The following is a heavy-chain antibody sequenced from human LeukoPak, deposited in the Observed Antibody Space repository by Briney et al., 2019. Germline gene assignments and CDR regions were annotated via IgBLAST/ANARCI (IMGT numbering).Heavy chain of an antibody. CDR1: GFTVSSNY. D-gene: IGHD6-19*01. Sequence: PGGSLRLSCAASGFTVSSNYMSWVRQAPGKGLEWVSVTYSNGRTYYADSVKGRFTISRDNAKNSLYLQMNSLRAEDTAVYYCATASSGWFLTSWGQGTLVTVSS. CDR3: ATASSGWFLTS. J-gene: IGHJ5*02. V-gene: IGHV3-53*01. CDR2: TYSNGRT.